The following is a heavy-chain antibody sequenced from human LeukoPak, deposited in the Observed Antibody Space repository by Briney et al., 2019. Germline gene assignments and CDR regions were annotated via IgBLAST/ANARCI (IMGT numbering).Heavy chain of an antibody. CDR1: GGSISSGSYY. CDR3: ARQAGYPYYFDN. V-gene: IGHV4-61*02. CDR2: IYTSGST. J-gene: IGHJ4*02. Sequence: SQTLSLTCTVSGGSISSGSYYWSWIRQPAGKGLEWIGRIYTSGSTNYNPSLKSRVTISVDTSKNQFSLKLSSVTAADTAVYYCARQAGYPYYFDNWGQGTLVTVSS. D-gene: IGHD6-13*01.